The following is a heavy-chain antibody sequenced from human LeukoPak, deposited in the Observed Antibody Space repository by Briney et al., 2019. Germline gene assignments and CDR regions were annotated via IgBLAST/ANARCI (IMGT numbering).Heavy chain of an antibody. V-gene: IGHV3-74*01. CDR2: INSDGSST. Sequence: GGCLRLSCAASGFTFSSYWMHWVRQAPGKGLVWFSRINSDGSSTSYADSVKGRFTISRDNAKNTLYLQMNSLRAEDTAVYYCARVTVVVDTAMDLFDYWGQGTLVTVSS. J-gene: IGHJ4*02. D-gene: IGHD5-18*01. CDR3: ARVTVVVDTAMDLFDY. CDR1: GFTFSSYW.